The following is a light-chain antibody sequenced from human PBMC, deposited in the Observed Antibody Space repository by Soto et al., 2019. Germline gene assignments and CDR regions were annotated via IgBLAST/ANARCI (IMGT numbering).Light chain of an antibody. Sequence: QSALTQPASVSGSPGQSITISCTGTSSDVGGYNYVSWYQHHPGKAPKLMIYDVGNRPSGVSNRFSGSKSGNTASLTISGLQAEDESDYYCSSYTSSSTVVFGGGTKLTV. CDR1: SSDVGGYNY. J-gene: IGLJ2*01. CDR2: DVG. V-gene: IGLV2-14*03. CDR3: SSYTSSSTVV.